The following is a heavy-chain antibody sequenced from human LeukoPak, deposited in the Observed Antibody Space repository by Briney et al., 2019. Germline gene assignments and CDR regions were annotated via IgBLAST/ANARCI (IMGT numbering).Heavy chain of an antibody. D-gene: IGHD6-19*01. CDR1: GFTSSSYA. J-gene: IGHJ4*02. CDR2: ISGSGGST. Sequence: GGSLRLSRAASGFTSSSYAMSWVRQAPGKGLEWVSAISGSGGSTYYADSVKGRFTISRDNSKNTLYLQMNSLRAEDTAVYYCAKDYSSGWYGWYYFDYWGQGTLVTVSS. V-gene: IGHV3-23*01. CDR3: AKDYSSGWYGWYYFDY.